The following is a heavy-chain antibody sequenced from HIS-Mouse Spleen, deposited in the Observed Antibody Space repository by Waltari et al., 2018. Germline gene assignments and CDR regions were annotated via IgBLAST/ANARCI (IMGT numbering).Heavy chain of an antibody. J-gene: IGHJ2*01. CDR3: AREIPYSSSWYDWYFDL. D-gene: IGHD6-13*01. Sequence: QLQLQESGPGLVKPSETLSLPCTGSGGSISSSSHYWGWIRPPPGKGLVWIGRIYYSGSTYYNPSLKSRVTISVDTSKNQFSLKLSSVTAADTAVYYCAREIPYSSSWYDWYFDLWGRGTLVTVSS. V-gene: IGHV4-39*07. CDR2: IYYSGST. CDR1: GGSISSSSHY.